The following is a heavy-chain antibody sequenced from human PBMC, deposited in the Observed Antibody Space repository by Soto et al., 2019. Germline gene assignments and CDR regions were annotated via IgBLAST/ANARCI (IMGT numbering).Heavy chain of an antibody. J-gene: IGHJ4*02. CDR2: IYYTGST. CDR1: GGSINNHY. V-gene: IGHV4-59*11. Sequence: QVQLQESGPGLLKPSETLSLTCTVSGGSINNHYWRWIRQPPGKGLEWIGYIYYTGSTNYNPSLKSRVTISVDTSKNQFSLNLTSLTAADTAIYYCARSNWYSEYWGQGTLVTVSS. CDR3: ARSNWYSEY. D-gene: IGHD7-27*01.